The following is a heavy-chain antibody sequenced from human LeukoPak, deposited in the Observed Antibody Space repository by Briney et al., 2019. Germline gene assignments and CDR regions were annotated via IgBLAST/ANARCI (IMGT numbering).Heavy chain of an antibody. D-gene: IGHD4-23*01. CDR3: ARGASDGGNSLDY. J-gene: IGHJ4*02. CDR2: IWYDGSNK. CDR1: GFTFSSYG. Sequence: GRSLRLPCAASGFTFSSYGMHWVRQAPGKGLEWVAVIWYDGSNKYYADSVKGRFTTSRDNSNNMLYLQMNSLRAEDTAVYYCARGASDGGNSLDYWGQGTLVTVSS. V-gene: IGHV3-33*01.